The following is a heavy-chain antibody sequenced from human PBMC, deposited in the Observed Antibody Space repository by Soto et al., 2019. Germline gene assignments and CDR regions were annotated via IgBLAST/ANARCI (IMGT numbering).Heavy chain of an antibody. V-gene: IGHV3-30-3*01. J-gene: IGHJ6*02. Sequence: QVQLVESGGGVVQPGRSLRLSCAASGFTFSSYAMHWVRQAPGKGLEWVAVISYDGSNKYYADSVKGRFTISRDNYKNTLYLQMDRLKTEDTAVYCGARKRNGTRNDLSSMDVWGQGTTVTVSS. CDR2: ISYDGSNK. CDR3: ARKRNGTRNDLSSMDV. D-gene: IGHD1-1*01. CDR1: GFTFSSYA.